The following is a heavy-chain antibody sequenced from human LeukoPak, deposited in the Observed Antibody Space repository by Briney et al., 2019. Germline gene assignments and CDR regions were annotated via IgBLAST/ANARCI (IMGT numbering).Heavy chain of an antibody. V-gene: IGHV4-30-2*01. CDR1: GGSISGGGYS. D-gene: IGHD1-26*01. CDR3: ARVLRSDDAFDI. J-gene: IGHJ3*02. CDR2: IYHSGST. Sequence: SETLSLTCAVSGGSISGGGYSGSWIRQPPGKGLEWIGYIYHSGSTYYNPSLKSRVTISVDRSKNQFSLKLSSVTAADTAVYYCARVLRSDDAFDIWGQGTMVTVSS.